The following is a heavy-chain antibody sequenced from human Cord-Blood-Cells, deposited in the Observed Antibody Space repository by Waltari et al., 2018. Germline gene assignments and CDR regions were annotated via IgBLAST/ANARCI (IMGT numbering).Heavy chain of an antibody. V-gene: IGHV4-59*01. Sequence: QVQLQESGPGLVKPSETLSLTCTVSGCSISSYYWSWIRQPPGKGLEWIGYFYYSGSTNYNPSLKSRVTISVDTSKNQFSLKLSSVTAADTAVYYCARHLNWYFDLWGRGTLVTVSS. J-gene: IGHJ2*01. CDR2: FYYSGST. CDR1: GCSISSYY. CDR3: ARHLNWYFDL.